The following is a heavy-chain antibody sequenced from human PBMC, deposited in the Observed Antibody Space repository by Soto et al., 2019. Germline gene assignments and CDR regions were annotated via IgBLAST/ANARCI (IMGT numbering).Heavy chain of an antibody. CDR3: ARELLPAPYGMDV. CDR1: GYTFTSYA. V-gene: IGHV1-3*01. Sequence: ASVKVSCKASGYTFTSYARHWARQAPGQRLEWMGWINAGNGNAKYSQKFQGRVTITRDTSASTAYMELSSLRSEDTAVYYCARELLPAPYGMDVWGQGTTVTLSS. J-gene: IGHJ6*02. CDR2: INAGNGNA. D-gene: IGHD2-15*01.